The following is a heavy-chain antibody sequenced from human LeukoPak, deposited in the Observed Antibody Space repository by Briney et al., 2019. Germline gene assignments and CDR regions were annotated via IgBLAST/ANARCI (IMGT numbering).Heavy chain of an antibody. Sequence: GGSLRLSCAPSGFTFSDYGMQWVRQAPGKGLECLSVIWSGGYIADYAESVRGRLTISRDDSKITVYVQMNSLRDDDTAMYLCTRVGTAGTWTYHWGRGTLDSVSS. V-gene: IGHV3-33*03. CDR2: IWSGGYIA. CDR1: GFTFSDYG. CDR3: TRVGTAGTWTYH. J-gene: IGHJ5*02. D-gene: IGHD1-1*01.